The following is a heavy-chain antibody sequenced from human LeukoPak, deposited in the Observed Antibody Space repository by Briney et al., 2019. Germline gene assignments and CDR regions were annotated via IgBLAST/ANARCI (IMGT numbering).Heavy chain of an antibody. CDR2: ISSSSSTI. CDR1: GFTFSSYS. CDR3: ARDQVRILSSLPAAFDY. D-gene: IGHD2-2*01. Sequence: PGGSLRLSCAASGFTFSSYSMNWVRQAPGKGLEWVSYISSSSSTIYYADSVKGRFTISRDNAKNSLYLQMNSLRAEDTAVYYCARDQVRILSSLPAAFDYWGQGTLVTVSS. V-gene: IGHV3-48*01. J-gene: IGHJ4*02.